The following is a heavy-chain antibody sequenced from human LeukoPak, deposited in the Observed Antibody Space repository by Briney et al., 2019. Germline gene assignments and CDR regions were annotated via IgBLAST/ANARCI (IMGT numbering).Heavy chain of an antibody. CDR3: TRGDYYDSSGYYFLFDY. Sequence: PGGSLRLSCAASGLTFSNAWMSWVRQAPGKGLEWVGRIKSKTDGETTEYGAPVKGRFTISRDDSKSIAYLQMNSLKTEDTAVYYCTRGDYYDSSGYYFLFDYWGQGTLVTVSS. V-gene: IGHV3-15*01. J-gene: IGHJ4*02. CDR1: GLTFSNAW. D-gene: IGHD3-22*01. CDR2: IKSKTDGETT.